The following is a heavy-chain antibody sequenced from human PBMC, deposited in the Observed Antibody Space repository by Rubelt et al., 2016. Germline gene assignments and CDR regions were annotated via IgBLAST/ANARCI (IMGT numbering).Heavy chain of an antibody. CDR1: GGTFSSYA. CDR2: IIPIFGTA. Sequence: QVQLVQSGAEVEKPGSSVKVSCKASGGTFSSYAISWVRQAPGQGLEWMGGIIPIFGTANYAQKFQGRVTITADKSPRTAYWERGSLGSEDTAVYYCASPPYDILTGYDYYYGMDVWGQGTTVTVSS. V-gene: IGHV1-69*06. D-gene: IGHD3-9*01. J-gene: IGHJ6*02. CDR3: ASPPYDILTGYDYYYGMDV.